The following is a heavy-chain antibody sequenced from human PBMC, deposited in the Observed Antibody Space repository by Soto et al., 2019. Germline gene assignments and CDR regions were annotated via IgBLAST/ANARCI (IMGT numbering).Heavy chain of an antibody. CDR1: GGSMRNYF. D-gene: IGHD2-15*01. CDR2: IHYSGTT. J-gene: IGHJ4*02. V-gene: IGHV4-59*08. Sequence: SETLSLTCTVSGGSMRNYFWTWIWQPPGKGLEWIGYIHYSGTTSFFPSYNPSLKSRVTISVDTSKNQFSLKLSSVTAADTAVYYCARHQVVVAAMTNWGQGTLVTVSS. CDR3: ARHQVVVAAMTN.